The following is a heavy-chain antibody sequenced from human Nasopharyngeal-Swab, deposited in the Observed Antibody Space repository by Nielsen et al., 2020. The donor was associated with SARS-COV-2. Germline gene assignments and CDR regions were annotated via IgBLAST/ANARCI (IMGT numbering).Heavy chain of an antibody. CDR3: ARDQWLVHYFDY. J-gene: IGHJ4*02. Sequence: WVREAPGQVLEWVGWLSANNGNTNYAQKFRGRVTMTTDTSTSTAYMELRSLRSDDTAIYYCARDQWLVHYFDYWGQGTLVTVSS. D-gene: IGHD6-19*01. V-gene: IGHV1-18*01. CDR2: LSANNGNT.